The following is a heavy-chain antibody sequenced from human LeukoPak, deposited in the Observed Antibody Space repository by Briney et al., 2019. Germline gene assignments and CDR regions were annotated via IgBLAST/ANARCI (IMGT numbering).Heavy chain of an antibody. Sequence: GASVKVSSKGYVYTFTSYTISCVRQAPGQGLEWRGWINAYNGNTDYAQRVQGRVTMTKDTSTSTAYMELRSLRSDDTAVYYCARDRHIAAAVYYYYMDVWGKGTPVTVSS. V-gene: IGHV1-18*01. J-gene: IGHJ6*03. CDR1: VYTFTSYT. CDR2: INAYNGNT. D-gene: IGHD6-13*01. CDR3: ARDRHIAAAVYYYYMDV.